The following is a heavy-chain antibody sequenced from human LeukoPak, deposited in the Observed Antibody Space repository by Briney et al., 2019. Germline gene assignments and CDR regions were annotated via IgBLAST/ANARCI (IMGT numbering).Heavy chain of an antibody. D-gene: IGHD6-13*01. CDR1: GGSISSSRYY. V-gene: IGHV4-39*01. J-gene: IGHJ4*02. Sequence: SETLSLTCTVSGGSISSSRYYWGWIRQPPGKGLEWIGSIYYSGTTYYNPSLKSRVTISVDTSKNQFSLNLSSVTAADTAVYYCARQGRSWYEIDYWGQGTLGTVSA. CDR2: IYYSGTT. CDR3: ARQGRSWYEIDY.